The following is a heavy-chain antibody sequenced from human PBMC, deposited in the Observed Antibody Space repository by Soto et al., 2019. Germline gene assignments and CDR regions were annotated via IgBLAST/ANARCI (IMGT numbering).Heavy chain of an antibody. CDR1: GNTFTYRY. J-gene: IGHJ1*01. Sequence: QMQLVQSGAEVKKTGSTVTGYCQALGNTFTYRYLHWVRQAPGQALEWMGWITPFSGDVHYAQKFQERVTIPRDRSINTAYMRMSSLGSEDTAIYYCATGGAGSGPFTWELPDLRGQVTLVNVSS. CDR2: ITPFSGDV. V-gene: IGHV1-45*02. CDR3: ATGGAGSGPFTWELPDL. D-gene: IGHD1-26*01.